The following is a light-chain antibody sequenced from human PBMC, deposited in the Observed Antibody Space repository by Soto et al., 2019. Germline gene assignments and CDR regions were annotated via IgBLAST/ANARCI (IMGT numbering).Light chain of an antibody. CDR2: EVS. J-gene: IGLJ1*01. CDR3: SSYTSSGAYV. CDR1: SSDVGGYNY. Sequence: QSVLTQPASVSGSPGQSITISCTGTSSDVGGYNYVSWYQQQSGKAPKLMIHEVSNRPSGVSSRFSGSKSGNTASLTISGLQAEDEADYYCSSYTSSGAYVFGIGTKLTVL. V-gene: IGLV2-14*01.